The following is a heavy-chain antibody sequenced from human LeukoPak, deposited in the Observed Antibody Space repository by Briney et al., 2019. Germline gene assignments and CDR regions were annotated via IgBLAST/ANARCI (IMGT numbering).Heavy chain of an antibody. CDR2: INPNSGGT. CDR1: GYTFTGYY. J-gene: IGHJ6*02. CDR3: ARASSWYYYGMDV. Sequence: ASVKVSCKASGYTFTGYYMHWVRQAPGQGREWMGWINPNSGGTNYAQKFQGRVTMTRDTSISTVYMELSRLRSDDTAVYYCARASSWYYYGMDVWGQGTTVTVSS. V-gene: IGHV1-2*02. D-gene: IGHD6-13*01.